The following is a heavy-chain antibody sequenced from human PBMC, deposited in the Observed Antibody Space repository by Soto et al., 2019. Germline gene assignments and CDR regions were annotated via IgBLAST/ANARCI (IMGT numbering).Heavy chain of an antibody. CDR1: GFNFGFFG. Sequence: GGSLRLSCAASGFNFGFFGMHWVRQAPGKGLEWVAFISGDGINTQYADSVRGRFTLSRDYSRKTMYLQMDSLRDEDTALYYCARGNLSFDYDSWGLGTLVTVSS. CDR2: ISGDGINT. V-gene: IGHV3-30*03. J-gene: IGHJ4*02. CDR3: ARGNLSFDYDS. D-gene: IGHD1-26*01.